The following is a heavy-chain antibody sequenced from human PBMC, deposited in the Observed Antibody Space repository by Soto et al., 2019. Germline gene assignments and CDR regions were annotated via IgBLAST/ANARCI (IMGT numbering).Heavy chain of an antibody. V-gene: IGHV4-59*01. D-gene: IGHD3-22*01. J-gene: IGHJ5*02. CDR2: IYYSGST. Sequence: PSETLSLTCTVSGGSISSYYWSWIRQPPGKGLEWIGYIYYSGSTNYNPSLKSRVTISVDTSKNQFSLKLSSVTAADTAVYCCARETYYYDSSGSNWFDPWGQGTLVTVSS. CDR3: ARETYYYDSSGSNWFDP. CDR1: GGSISSYY.